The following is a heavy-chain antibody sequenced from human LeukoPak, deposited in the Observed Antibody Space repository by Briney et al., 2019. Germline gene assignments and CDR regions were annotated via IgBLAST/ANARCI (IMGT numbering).Heavy chain of an antibody. D-gene: IGHD6-13*01. Sequence: GGSLRLSCAASGFTFSSYAMSWVRQAPGKGLEWVSAISGSGGSTYYADSVKGRFTISRDNSKNTLYLQMNSLRAEDTAVYYCAKDSQYCIAADYPDAFDIWGQGTMVTVSS. J-gene: IGHJ3*02. CDR3: AKDSQYCIAADYPDAFDI. CDR2: ISGSGGST. CDR1: GFTFSSYA. V-gene: IGHV3-23*01.